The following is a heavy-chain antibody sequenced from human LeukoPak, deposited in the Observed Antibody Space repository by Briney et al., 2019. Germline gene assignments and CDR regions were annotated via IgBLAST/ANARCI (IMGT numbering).Heavy chain of an antibody. CDR1: GFTFSSYW. J-gene: IGHJ4*02. CDR2: VNTDGRTT. Sequence: GGSLRLSCAASGFTFSSYWMHWVRQAPGKGLVWVSRVNTDGRTTTYADSVKGRFTISRDNAKNTLFLQMNSLRVEDTAVYYCSKDLSGAHDNWGQGTVVTVSS. CDR3: SKDLSGAHDN. V-gene: IGHV3-74*01. D-gene: IGHD4-17*01.